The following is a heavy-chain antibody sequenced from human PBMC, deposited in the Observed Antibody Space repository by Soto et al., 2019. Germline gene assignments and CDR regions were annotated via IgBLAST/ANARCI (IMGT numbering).Heavy chain of an antibody. CDR3: ARDPVGAEGPWYFDL. V-gene: IGHV1-69*12. CDR2: IIPIFGTA. Sequence: QVQLVQSGAEVKKPGSSVKVSCKASGGTFSSYAISWVRQAPGQGLEWMGGIIPIFGTANYAQKFQGRVTITADESTSTAYMELSSLRFEDTAVYYCARDPVGAEGPWYFDLWGRGTLVTVSS. CDR1: GGTFSSYA. D-gene: IGHD1-26*01. J-gene: IGHJ2*01.